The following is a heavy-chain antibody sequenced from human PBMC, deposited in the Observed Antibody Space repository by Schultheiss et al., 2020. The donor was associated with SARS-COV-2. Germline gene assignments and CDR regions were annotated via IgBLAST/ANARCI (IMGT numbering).Heavy chain of an antibody. D-gene: IGHD6-13*01. CDR2: ISSSSSYI. CDR3: ARDLGGSWYEGGLNGNLDLDV. CDR1: GFTFSSYS. J-gene: IGHJ6*02. Sequence: GGSLRLSCAASGFTFSSYSMNWVRQAPGKGLEWVSSISSSSSYIYYADSVKGRFTISRDNAKNSLYLQMNSLRAEDTAVYYCARDLGGSWYEGGLNGNLDLDVWGQGTTVTVSS. V-gene: IGHV3-21*01.